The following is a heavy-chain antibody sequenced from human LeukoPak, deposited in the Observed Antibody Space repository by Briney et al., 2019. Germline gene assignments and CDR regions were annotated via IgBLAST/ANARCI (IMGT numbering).Heavy chain of an antibody. CDR1: GSSFTSSW. CDR3: ARHMPGMATIKDYYYGMDV. V-gene: IGHV5-51*01. Sequence: GESLKISCKGSGSSFTSSWIGWVRQMPGKGLGWMGIIYPGDSDTRYSPSFQGQVTISADKSISTAYLQWSSLKASDTAMYYCARHMPGMATIKDYYYGMDVWGQGTTVTVSS. D-gene: IGHD5-24*01. CDR2: IYPGDSDT. J-gene: IGHJ6*02.